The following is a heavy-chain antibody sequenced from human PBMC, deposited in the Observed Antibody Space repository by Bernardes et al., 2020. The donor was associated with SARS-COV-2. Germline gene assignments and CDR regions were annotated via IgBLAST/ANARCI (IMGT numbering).Heavy chain of an antibody. CDR1: GGSLSGYY. CDR3: ARAVWGIWYFDL. Sequence: SETLSLTCAVYGGSLSGYYWNWIRQSPGEGLAWIGEINYSGRTHYNPSLKSRVTISVDTSKNQFSLNLSSVTAADTAVYYCARAVWGIWYFDLWGRGTLVTVSS. V-gene: IGHV4-34*01. J-gene: IGHJ2*01. CDR2: INYSGRT. D-gene: IGHD3-16*01.